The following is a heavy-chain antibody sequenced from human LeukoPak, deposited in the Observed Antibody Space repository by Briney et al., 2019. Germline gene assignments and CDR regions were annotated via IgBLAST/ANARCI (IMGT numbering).Heavy chain of an antibody. D-gene: IGHD2-15*01. Sequence: GGSLRLSCAASGFTFSSYAMNWVRQAPGKGLEWVSGISGSGTSTYYADSVKGRFTISRDNSENTLFLQMNSLRAEDTAVYYCAKGGAFDRYCSGGSCYIDFWGQGTLVTVSS. CDR2: ISGSGTST. J-gene: IGHJ4*02. CDR3: AKGGAFDRYCSGGSCYIDF. CDR1: GFTFSSYA. V-gene: IGHV3-23*01.